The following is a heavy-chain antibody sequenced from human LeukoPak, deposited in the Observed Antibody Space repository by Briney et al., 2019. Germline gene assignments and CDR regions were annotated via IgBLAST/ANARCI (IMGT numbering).Heavy chain of an antibody. V-gene: IGHV1-46*01. J-gene: IGHJ4*02. CDR3: ARDHPITMVRGSNTAFDY. Sequence: GASVKVSCKASGYTFTGYYMHWVRQAPGQGLEWMGIINPSGGSTSYAQKFQGRVTMTRDMSTSTVYMELSSLRSEDTAVYYCARDHPITMVRGSNTAFDYWGQGTLVTVSS. D-gene: IGHD3-10*01. CDR2: INPSGGST. CDR1: GYTFTGYY.